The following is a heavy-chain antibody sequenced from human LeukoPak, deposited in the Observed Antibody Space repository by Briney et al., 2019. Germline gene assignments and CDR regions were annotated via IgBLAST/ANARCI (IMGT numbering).Heavy chain of an antibody. CDR1: GFTVSSNY. CDR3: ARAKPKNMVRGLIMRRESRYYFDY. CDR2: IYSGCST. D-gene: IGHD3-10*01. Sequence: GGSLRLSCAASGFTVSSNYMSWVRQAPGKRLEWVSVIYSGCSTYYADSVKGRFTISRDNSKSTLYIQMNRLRAEDTAVYYCARAKPKNMVRGLIMRRESRYYFDYWGQGTLVTVSS. V-gene: IGHV3-53*01. J-gene: IGHJ4*02.